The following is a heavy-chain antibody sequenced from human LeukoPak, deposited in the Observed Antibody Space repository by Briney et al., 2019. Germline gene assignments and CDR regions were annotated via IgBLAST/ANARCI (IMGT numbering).Heavy chain of an antibody. V-gene: IGHV1-69*13. D-gene: IGHD3-10*01. Sequence: ASVKVSCKASGGTFSSYAISWVRQAPGQGLEWMGGIIPIFGTANYAQKFQGRVTITADESTSTAYMELSSLRSEDTAVYYCARGDYYGSGSSNYYYYYMDAWGKGTTVTISS. CDR1: GGTFSSYA. CDR2: IIPIFGTA. CDR3: ARGDYYGSGSSNYYYYYMDA. J-gene: IGHJ6*03.